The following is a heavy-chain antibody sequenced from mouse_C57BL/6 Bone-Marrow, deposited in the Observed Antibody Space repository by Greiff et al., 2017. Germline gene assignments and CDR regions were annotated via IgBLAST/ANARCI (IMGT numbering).Heavy chain of an antibody. CDR1: GFNIKDDY. V-gene: IGHV14-4*01. CDR3: TTRKQAWFAY. Sequence: VQLQQSGAELVRPGASVKLSCTASGFNIKDDYMHWVKQRPEQGLEWIGWIDPEKGDTEYASKFQGKATINADTSSNTAYLQLSSLTSEDTAVYYCTTRKQAWFAYWGQGTLVTVSA. CDR2: IDPEKGDT. J-gene: IGHJ3*01.